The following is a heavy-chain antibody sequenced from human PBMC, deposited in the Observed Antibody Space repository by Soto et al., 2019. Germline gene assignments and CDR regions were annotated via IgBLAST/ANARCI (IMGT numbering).Heavy chain of an antibody. CDR2: IYHSGST. CDR1: GGSISSGGYS. D-gene: IGHD3-22*01. V-gene: IGHV4-30-2*01. J-gene: IGHJ4*02. Sequence: LSLTCAVSGGSISSGGYSWSWIRQPPGKGLEWIGYIYHSGSTYYNPSLKSRVTISVDRSKNQFSLKLSSVTAADTAVYYCAREERYYDSSGYYYYFDYWGQGTLVTVPQ. CDR3: AREERYYDSSGYYYYFDY.